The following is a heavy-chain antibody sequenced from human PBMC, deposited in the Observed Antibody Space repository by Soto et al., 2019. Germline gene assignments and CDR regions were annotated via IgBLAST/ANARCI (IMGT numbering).Heavy chain of an antibody. CDR2: IYYSGST. D-gene: IGHD6-13*01. V-gene: IGHV4-31*03. CDR3: ARDGTGSSSWGLDY. CDR1: GGSISSGGYY. Sequence: SETLSLTCTVSGGSISSGGYYWSWIRQHPGKGLEWIGYIYYSGSTYYNPSLKSRVTISVDTSKNQFSLKLSSVTAADTAVYYCARDGTGSSSWGLDYWGQGTLVTVSS. J-gene: IGHJ4*02.